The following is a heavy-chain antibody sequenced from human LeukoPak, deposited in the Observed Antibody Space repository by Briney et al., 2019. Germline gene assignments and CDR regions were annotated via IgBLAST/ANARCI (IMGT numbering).Heavy chain of an antibody. D-gene: IGHD1-26*01. J-gene: IGHJ4*02. CDR3: SRGRGGTYYFDY. Sequence: GGSLRLSCTASGFSFSDYAMNWVRQAPGKGLEWVGYIRSKAYGGATEYAASVKGRFTISRDNSKSIAYLQMNSLKTEDTAVYYCSRGRGGTYYFDYWGQGTLVIVSS. CDR2: IRSKAYGGAT. CDR1: GFSFSDYA. V-gene: IGHV3-49*04.